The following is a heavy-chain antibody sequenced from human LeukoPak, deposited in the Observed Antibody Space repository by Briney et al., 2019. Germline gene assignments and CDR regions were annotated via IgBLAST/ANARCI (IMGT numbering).Heavy chain of an antibody. CDR1: VYTFSGYY. D-gene: IGHD5-12*01. V-gene: IGHV1-2*06. J-gene: IGHJ4*02. CDR2: VKPINGAT. Sequence: ASVKVSCKACVYTFSGYYMHWVRQAPGQGLAWSGQVKPINGATNSAQKFQGRVRITRDTSISTAYMELSRLTSADTAVYYCARPDSGYEWCDHWGQGTLVTVS. CDR3: ARPDSGYEWCDH.